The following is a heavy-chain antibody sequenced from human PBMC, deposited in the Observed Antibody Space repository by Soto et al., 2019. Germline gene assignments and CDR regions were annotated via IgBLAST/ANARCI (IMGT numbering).Heavy chain of an antibody. CDR3: TTDWGIPYYYGSGSYPPPIDY. V-gene: IGHV3-15*01. D-gene: IGHD3-10*01. J-gene: IGHJ4*02. CDR1: GFTFSNAW. CDR2: IKSKTDGGTT. Sequence: GGSLRLSCAASGFTFSNAWMSWVRQAPGKGLEWVGRIKSKTDGGTTDYAAPVKGRFTISRNDSKNTLYLQMNSLKTEDTAVYYCTTDWGIPYYYGSGSYPPPIDYWGQGTLVTVSS.